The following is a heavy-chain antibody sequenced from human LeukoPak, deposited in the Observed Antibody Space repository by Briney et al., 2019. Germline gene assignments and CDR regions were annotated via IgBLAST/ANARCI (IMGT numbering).Heavy chain of an antibody. CDR1: GGSISSSSYY. Sequence: PSETLSLTCTVSGGSISSSSYYWGWIRQPPGKGLEWIGSIYYSGSTYYNPSLKSRVTISVDTSKNQFSLKLSSVTAADTAVYYCARMRARVSDYWGQGTLVTVSS. J-gene: IGHJ4*02. CDR2: IYYSGST. V-gene: IGHV4-39*01. D-gene: IGHD4/OR15-4a*01. CDR3: ARMRARVSDY.